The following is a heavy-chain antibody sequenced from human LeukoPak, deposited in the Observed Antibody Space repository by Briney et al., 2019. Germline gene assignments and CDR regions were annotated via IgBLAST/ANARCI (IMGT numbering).Heavy chain of an antibody. CDR2: IYTSGST. V-gene: IGHV4-61*02. D-gene: IGHD2-15*01. CDR1: GGSISSSSYY. Sequence: SETLSLTCTVSGGSISSSSYYWGWIRQPAGTGLEWIGRIYTSGSTNYNPSLKSRVTMSVDTSKNQFSLKLSSVTAADTAVYYCAREKLLDGVADWGQGTLVTVSS. J-gene: IGHJ4*02. CDR3: AREKLLDGVAD.